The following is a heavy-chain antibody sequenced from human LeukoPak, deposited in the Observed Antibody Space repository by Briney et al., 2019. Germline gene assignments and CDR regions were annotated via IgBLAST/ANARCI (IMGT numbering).Heavy chain of an antibody. CDR1: GFTFSSYW. J-gene: IGHJ4*02. CDR3: ACSRTFDY. CDR2: INSDGSST. D-gene: IGHD3-10*02. Sequence: GGSLRLSCAASGFTFSSYWMHWVRQAPGKGLAWVSRINSDGSSTSYADSVKGRFTISRDNAKSTLYLQMNSLRVEDTAVYYCACSRTFDYWGQGTLVTVSS. V-gene: IGHV3-74*01.